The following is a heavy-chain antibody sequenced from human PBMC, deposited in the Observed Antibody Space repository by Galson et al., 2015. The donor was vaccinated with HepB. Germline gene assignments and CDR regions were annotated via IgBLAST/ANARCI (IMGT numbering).Heavy chain of an antibody. J-gene: IGHJ5*02. CDR2: ISWNSGSI. V-gene: IGHV3-9*01. CDR1: GFTFEDYA. D-gene: IGHD6-19*01. Sequence: SLRLSCAASGFTFEDYAMHWVRQAPGKGLEWVSSISWNSGSIGYADSVKGRFTISRDNAKHSLYLQMKSLRPEDTALYFCAKDDSSAWSSAGSWGRGTLVTVSS. CDR3: AKDDSSAWSSAGS.